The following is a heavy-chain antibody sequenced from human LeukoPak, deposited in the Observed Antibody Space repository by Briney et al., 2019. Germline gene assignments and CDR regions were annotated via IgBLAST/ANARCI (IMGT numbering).Heavy chain of an antibody. CDR2: IYYSGST. V-gene: IGHV4-59*01. D-gene: IGHD3-22*01. CDR3: ARDLEYYDSSGYYGVWFDT. J-gene: IGHJ5*02. CDR1: GGSISSYY. Sequence: SETLSLTCTEPGGSISSYYWSWIRQPPGKGLEWIGYIYYSGSTNYNPSLQSRVTISVDTSKNQSSLKLSSVTAADTAAYYCARDLEYYDSSGYYGVWFDTWGQGTLVTVSS.